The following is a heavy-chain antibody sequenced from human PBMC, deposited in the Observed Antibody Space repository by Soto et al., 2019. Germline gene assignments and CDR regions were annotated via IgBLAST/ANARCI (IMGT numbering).Heavy chain of an antibody. CDR1: GFTVSSNY. CDR3: ASVVNSVVLRFLEWFQYGVDY. D-gene: IGHD3-3*01. J-gene: IGHJ4*02. CDR2: IYSGGST. V-gene: IGHV3-66*01. Sequence: GGSLRLSCAASGFTVSSNYMSWVRQAPGKGLEWVSVIYSGGSTYYADSVKGRFTISRDNSKNTLYLQMNSLRAEDTAVYYCASVVNSVVLRFLEWFQYGVDYWGQGTLVTVSS.